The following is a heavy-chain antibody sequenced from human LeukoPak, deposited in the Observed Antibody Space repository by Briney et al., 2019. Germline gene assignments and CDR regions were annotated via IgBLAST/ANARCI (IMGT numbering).Heavy chain of an antibody. Sequence: SETLSLPCAVYGGSCDDYYCSWIRQPPGKGLEWIGEIHPSGIFYYNSSLVSRVTISIDTSKTQFSLRLTSVTAADTAFYYCARGRDRSKTGDLWGPGSLVTVSS. CDR2: IHPSGIF. CDR1: GGSCDDYY. CDR3: ARGRDRSKTGDL. J-gene: IGHJ5*02. D-gene: IGHD5-24*01. V-gene: IGHV4-34*01.